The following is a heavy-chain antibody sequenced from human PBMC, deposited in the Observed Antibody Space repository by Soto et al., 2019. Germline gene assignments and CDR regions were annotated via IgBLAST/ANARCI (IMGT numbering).Heavy chain of an antibody. V-gene: IGHV1-69*02. CDR2: VIPILGMA. D-gene: IGHD3-10*01. J-gene: IGHJ4*02. Sequence: QVQLVQSGAEVKKPGSSVKVSCTASEGTFNSYTISWVRQAPGQGLEWMGRVIPILGMANFAQKFQGRVMITADKSTSTAYMVLSSLRSDDTAVYYCATNYGSGSTHFAYWGQGTLVTVSS. CDR3: ATNYGSGSTHFAY. CDR1: EGTFNSYT.